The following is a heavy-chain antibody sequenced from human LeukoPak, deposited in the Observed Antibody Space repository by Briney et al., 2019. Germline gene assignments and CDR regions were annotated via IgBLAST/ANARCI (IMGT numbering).Heavy chain of an antibody. CDR2: INPNSGGT. CDR1: GYTFTGYY. CDR3: ATSSGWKSNIDY. V-gene: IGHV1-2*02. J-gene: IGHJ4*02. Sequence: AASVKVSCKASGYTFTGYYMHWVRQAPGQGLEWMGWINPNSGGTNYAQKFQGRVTMTRDTSISTAYVELSRLRSDDTAVFYCATSSGWKSNIDYWGQGTLVTVSS. D-gene: IGHD6-19*01.